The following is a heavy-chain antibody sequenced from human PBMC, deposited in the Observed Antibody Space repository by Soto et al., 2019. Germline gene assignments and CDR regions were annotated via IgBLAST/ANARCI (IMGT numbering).Heavy chain of an antibody. V-gene: IGHV3-23*01. D-gene: IGHD3-9*01. CDR1: GFTFSNFG. CDR3: AKDLGDYDILTGLTSVYYYGMDV. Sequence: GGSLRLSCAASGFTFSNFGMHWVRQAPGKGLEWVSAISGSGGSTYYADSVKGRFTISRDNSKNTLYLQMNSLRAEDTAVYYCAKDLGDYDILTGLTSVYYYGMDVWGQGTTVTVS. J-gene: IGHJ6*02. CDR2: ISGSGGST.